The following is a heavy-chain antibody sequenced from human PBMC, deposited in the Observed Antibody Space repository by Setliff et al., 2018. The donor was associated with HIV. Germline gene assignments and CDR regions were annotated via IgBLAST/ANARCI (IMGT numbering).Heavy chain of an antibody. CDR3: ARSLLSGWNYYYNYYGMDV. D-gene: IGHD6-19*01. V-gene: IGHV3-74*01. CDR1: GFTFSSYW. J-gene: IGHJ6*02. Sequence: GGSLRLSCAASGFTFSSYWMHWVRQAPGKGLVWVSRINNHGSTTIYADSVKGRFTISRDNARNTLYLQMNSLRAEDTAVYYCARSLLSGWNYYYNYYGMDVWGQGTTVTVSS. CDR2: INNHGSTT.